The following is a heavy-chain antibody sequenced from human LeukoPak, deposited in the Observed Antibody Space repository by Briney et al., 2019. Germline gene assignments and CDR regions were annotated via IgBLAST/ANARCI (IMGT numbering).Heavy chain of an antibody. J-gene: IGHJ4*02. CDR2: INPNSGGT. V-gene: IGHV1-2*06. Sequence: ASVTVSCTASGYTFTGYYMHWVRQAPGQGLEWMGRINPNSGGTNFAQKFQGRVTMTRDTSISTAYMELSSLRSDDTAVYYCARTDIAAAGNLDYWGQGTLVTVSS. CDR3: ARTDIAAAGNLDY. D-gene: IGHD6-13*01. CDR1: GYTFTGYY.